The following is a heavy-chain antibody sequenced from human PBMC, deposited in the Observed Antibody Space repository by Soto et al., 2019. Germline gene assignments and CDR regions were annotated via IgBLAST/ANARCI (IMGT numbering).Heavy chain of an antibody. V-gene: IGHV3-66*04. CDR2: IYSGGST. Sequence: GESLKISCAASGFTVSSNYMSWVRQAPGKGLEWVSVIYSGGSTYYADSVKGRFTISRDNSKNTLYLQMNSLRAEDTAVYYCARLRRAFDIWGQGTMVTVSS. CDR1: GFTVSSNY. J-gene: IGHJ3*02. CDR3: ARLRRAFDI.